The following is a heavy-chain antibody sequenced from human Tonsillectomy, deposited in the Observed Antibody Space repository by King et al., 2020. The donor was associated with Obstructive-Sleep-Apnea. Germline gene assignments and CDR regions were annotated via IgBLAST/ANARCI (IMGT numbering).Heavy chain of an antibody. D-gene: IGHD2-15*01. CDR1: GSSISSGYY. J-gene: IGHJ5*02. CDR3: AREDVVVAVAATSGGWFDP. CDR2: IYHTGNT. V-gene: IGHV4-38-2*02. Sequence: VQLQESGPGLVKPSETLSLTCTVSGSSISSGYYWGWLRQPPGKGLEWIGTIYHTGNTYYNPSLKSRVTISVDTSKNQFSLRLRSVTAADTAVYYCAREDVVVAVAATSGGWFDPWGQGTLVTVSS.